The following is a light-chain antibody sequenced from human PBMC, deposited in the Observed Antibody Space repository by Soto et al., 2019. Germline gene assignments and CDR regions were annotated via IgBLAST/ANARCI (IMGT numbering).Light chain of an antibody. Sequence: EIVMTQSPATLSVSPGERATLSCRASQSVSSNLAWYQQKPGQAPRLLIYGASTRATGIPARFSGSGSGTEFTLTIRSLQSEDFADYYCQQYNNWPYTFGQGTKLEIK. CDR3: QQYNNWPYT. V-gene: IGKV3-15*01. J-gene: IGKJ2*01. CDR2: GAS. CDR1: QSVSSN.